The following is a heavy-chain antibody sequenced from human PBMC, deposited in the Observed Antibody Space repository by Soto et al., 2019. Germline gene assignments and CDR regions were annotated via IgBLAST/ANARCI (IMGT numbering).Heavy chain of an antibody. Sequence: GGSLRLSCAASGFTFSSYGMHWVRQAPGKGLEWVAVISYDGSNKYYADSVKGRFTISRDNSKNTLYLQMNSLRAEDTAVYYCARDRFYGDYAFDYWGQGTVGAVSS. D-gene: IGHD4-17*01. V-gene: IGHV3-30*03. CDR3: ARDRFYGDYAFDY. CDR1: GFTFSSYG. CDR2: ISYDGSNK. J-gene: IGHJ4*02.